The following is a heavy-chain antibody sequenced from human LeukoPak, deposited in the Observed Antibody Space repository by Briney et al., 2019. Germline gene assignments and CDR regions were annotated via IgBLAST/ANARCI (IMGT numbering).Heavy chain of an antibody. CDR1: GFTFSSYG. D-gene: IGHD6-19*01. CDR3: AKDISVRSGWYPDY. Sequence: GGPVRLPCAASGFTFSSYGMHWVPQAPDKALEGVASISYDGSNKYYADSVKGPFTISRDKSKSTLYLQMNSLRAEDTAVYYCAKDISVRSGWYPDYWGQGTLVTVSS. V-gene: IGHV3-30*18. J-gene: IGHJ4*02. CDR2: ISYDGSNK.